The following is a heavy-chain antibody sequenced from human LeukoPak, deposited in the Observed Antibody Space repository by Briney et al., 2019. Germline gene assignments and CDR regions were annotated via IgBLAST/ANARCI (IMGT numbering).Heavy chain of an antibody. D-gene: IGHD1-20*01. V-gene: IGHV3-30*02. CDR3: ARITGTTYGENWFDP. Sequence: GGSLRLSCAASGCTFSSYGRYWVRQAPGKGLEWVAFTRYDGSNKYYADSVKGRFTISRDNSKNTLYLKMNSLRAEDTAVYYCARITGTTYGENWFDPWGQGTLVTVSS. CDR2: TRYDGSNK. J-gene: IGHJ5*02. CDR1: GCTFSSYG.